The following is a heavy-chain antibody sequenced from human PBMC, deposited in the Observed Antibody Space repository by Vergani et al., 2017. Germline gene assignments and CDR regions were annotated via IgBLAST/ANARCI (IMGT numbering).Heavy chain of an antibody. Sequence: QVQLVQSGAEVKKPGSSVKVSCKASGGTFSSYAISWVRQAPGQGLEWMGRIIPILGIANYAQKFQGRVTITADKSTSKAYMELSSLRSEDTAVYYCARGRGYGGNSGASYGMDVWGQGTTVTVSS. D-gene: IGHD4-23*01. V-gene: IGHV1-69*04. J-gene: IGHJ6*02. CDR1: GGTFSSYA. CDR3: ARGRGYGGNSGASYGMDV. CDR2: IIPILGIA.